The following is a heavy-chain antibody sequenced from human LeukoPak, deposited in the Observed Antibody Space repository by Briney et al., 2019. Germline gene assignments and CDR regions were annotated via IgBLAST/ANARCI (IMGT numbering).Heavy chain of an antibody. CDR2: IYYSGST. D-gene: IGHD5-18*01. V-gene: IGHV4-59*08. Sequence: SSETLSLTCTVSGGSISSYYWSWIRQPPGKGLEWIGYIYYSGSTNYNPSLKRRVTLSVDTSKNQFSLKLSSVTAADTAVYYCARHMGLGYSYGYPYFDYWGQGTLVTVSS. CDR1: GGSISSYY. J-gene: IGHJ4*02. CDR3: ARHMGLGYSYGYPYFDY.